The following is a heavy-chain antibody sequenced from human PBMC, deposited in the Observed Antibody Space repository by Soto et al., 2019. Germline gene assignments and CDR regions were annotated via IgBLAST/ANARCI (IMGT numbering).Heavy chain of an antibody. CDR2: ISANGQGI. D-gene: IGHD5-18*01. CDR1: GFSFSSSA. CDR3: AKDRSYPRDQFHD. Sequence: GGSLRLSCAASGFSFSSSALSRVRQAPGKGLEWVSAISANGQGIYYADSVRGRFTISRDNSRNTIFLNMDSLRAEDTAVYYCAKDRSYPRDQFHDLGHGSLVTVSS. J-gene: IGHJ4*01. V-gene: IGHV3-23*01.